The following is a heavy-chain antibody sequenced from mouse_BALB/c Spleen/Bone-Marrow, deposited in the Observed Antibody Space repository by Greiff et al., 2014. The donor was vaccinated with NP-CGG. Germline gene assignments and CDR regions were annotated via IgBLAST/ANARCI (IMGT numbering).Heavy chain of an antibody. J-gene: IGHJ4*01. V-gene: IGHV2-9*02. D-gene: IGHD1-2*01. CDR3: ARIVAATGAMDY. CDR1: GFSLTTYG. Sequence: VKLMESGPGLAAPSQSLSITCTVSGFSLTTYGVHWVRQPPGKGLEWLGVLWADGSTNYNSTLMSKLSISKDNSKSQVFLKMNRLQTDDAAMYYCARIVAATGAMDYWGQGTSVTVSS. CDR2: LWADGST.